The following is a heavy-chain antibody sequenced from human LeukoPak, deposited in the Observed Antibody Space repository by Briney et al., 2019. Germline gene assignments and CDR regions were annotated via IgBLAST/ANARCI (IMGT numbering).Heavy chain of an antibody. J-gene: IGHJ4*02. V-gene: IGHV1-2*02. CDR2: INPNSGGT. CDR1: GYTFTSYY. CDR3: ARWGLRWPKVVDY. D-gene: IGHD4-23*01. Sequence: GASVKVSCKASGYTFTSYYMHWVRQAPGQGLEWMGWINPNSGGTNYAQKFQGRVTMTRDTSISTAYMELSRLRSDDTAVCYCARWGLRWPKVVDYWGQGTLVTVSS.